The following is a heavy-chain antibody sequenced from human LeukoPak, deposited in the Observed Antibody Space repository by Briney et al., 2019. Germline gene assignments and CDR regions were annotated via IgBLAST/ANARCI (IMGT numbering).Heavy chain of an antibody. D-gene: IGHD2-15*01. J-gene: IGHJ4*02. CDR1: GGSFSGYY. V-gene: IGHV4-34*01. Sequence: SETLSLTCAVYGGSFSGYYWSWIRQPPGKGLEWIGEINHSGSTNYNPSLKSRVTISVDTSKNQFSLKLSSVTAADTAVYYCARDPDEYCSGGSCYSDYWGQGTLVTVSS. CDR3: ARDPDEYCSGGSCYSDY. CDR2: INHSGST.